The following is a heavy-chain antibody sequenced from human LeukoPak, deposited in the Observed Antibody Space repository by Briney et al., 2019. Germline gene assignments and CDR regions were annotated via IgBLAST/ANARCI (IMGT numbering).Heavy chain of an antibody. Sequence: SSETLSLTCTVSGGSISSSSYYWGWIRQPPGKGLEWIGSIYYSGSTYYNPSLKSRVTISVDTSKNQFSLKLSSVTAADTAVYYCARLTPWGGVSDYWGQGTLVTVSS. CDR1: GGSISSSSYY. J-gene: IGHJ4*02. D-gene: IGHD3-16*01. V-gene: IGHV4-39*01. CDR3: ARLTPWGGVSDY. CDR2: IYYSGST.